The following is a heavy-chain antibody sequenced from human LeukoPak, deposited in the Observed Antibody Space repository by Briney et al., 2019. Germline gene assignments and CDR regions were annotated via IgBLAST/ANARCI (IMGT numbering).Heavy chain of an antibody. CDR3: AREGYLSD. J-gene: IGHJ4*02. Sequence: GGSLRLSCAASGFIFSDYAMSWVRQAPGKGLEWVSTISKSADGMFYADSVKGRFTISRDNAKNSLYLQMNSLRAEDTAVYYCAREGYLSDWGQGTLVTVSS. D-gene: IGHD2-15*01. CDR1: GFIFSDYA. CDR2: ISKSADGM. V-gene: IGHV3-21*01.